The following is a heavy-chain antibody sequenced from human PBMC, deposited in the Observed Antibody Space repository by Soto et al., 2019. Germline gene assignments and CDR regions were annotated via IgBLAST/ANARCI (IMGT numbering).Heavy chain of an antibody. Sequence: GESLKISCQGSGYNFTTYWIGWVRQMPDKGLEWMGIIYPGDSVTRHGPSFQGQVTLSVDNSITTAYVQWSGLKASDSGIYYCARRRNTVGAPFDYWGQGTLVTVSS. D-gene: IGHD1-26*01. CDR3: ARRRNTVGAPFDY. V-gene: IGHV5-51*01. J-gene: IGHJ4*02. CDR1: GYNFTTYW. CDR2: IYPGDSVT.